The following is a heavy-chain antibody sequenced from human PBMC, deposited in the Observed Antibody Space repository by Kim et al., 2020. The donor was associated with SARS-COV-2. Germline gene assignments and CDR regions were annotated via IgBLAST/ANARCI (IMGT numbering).Heavy chain of an antibody. V-gene: IGHV4-34*01. Sequence: SETLSLTCAVYGGSFSGYYWSWIRQPPGKGLEWIGEINHSGSTNYNPSLKSRVTISVDTSKNQFSLKLSSVTAADTAVYYCAIGATSDCSSTSCQWGQGTLVTVSS. CDR2: INHSGST. CDR1: GGSFSGYY. CDR3: AIGATSDCSSTSCQ. J-gene: IGHJ4*02. D-gene: IGHD2-2*01.